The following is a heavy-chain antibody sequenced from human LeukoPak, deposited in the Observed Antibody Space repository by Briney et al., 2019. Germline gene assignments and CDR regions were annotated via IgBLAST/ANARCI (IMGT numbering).Heavy chain of an antibody. CDR3: AGTVTGREGLDN. Sequence: PGGSLRLSCAASGFTFSSYWMHWVRQAPGKGLVWVSRINTDGSITTYADSVKGRFTISRDNAKNTLYLQMNSLRAEDTAIYYCAGTVTGREGLDNWGQETLVTVSS. V-gene: IGHV3-74*01. J-gene: IGHJ4*02. CDR1: GFTFSSYW. CDR2: INTDGSIT. D-gene: IGHD6-19*01.